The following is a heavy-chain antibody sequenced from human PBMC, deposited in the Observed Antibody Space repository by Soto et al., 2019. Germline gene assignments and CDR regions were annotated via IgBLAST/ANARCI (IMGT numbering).Heavy chain of an antibody. V-gene: IGHV3-7*04. CDR2: IKRDGTVT. J-gene: IGHJ3*01. Sequence: EVQLVESGGGLAQPGESLRLSCAASGFTFSAFWMTWLRQAPGKGLEWVANIKRDGTVTHYGDSVEGRCTPSRDNAQNSLFLQLNSLRPEDTVMYYCARDLSPPGEFFYDACDVWGQGTFVTVSS. CDR3: ARDLSPPGEFFYDACDV. D-gene: IGHD2-21*01. CDR1: GFTFSAFW.